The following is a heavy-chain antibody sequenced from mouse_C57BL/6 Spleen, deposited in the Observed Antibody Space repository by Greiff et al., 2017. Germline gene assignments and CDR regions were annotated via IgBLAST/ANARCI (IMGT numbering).Heavy chain of an antibody. CDR2: IDPSDSYT. V-gene: IGHV1-50*01. CDR1: GYTFTSYW. D-gene: IGHD5-5*01. J-gene: IGHJ1*03. Sequence: VQLQQPGAELVKPGASVKLSCKASGYTFTSYWMQWVKQRPGQGLEWIGEIDPSDSYTNYNQKFKGKATLTVDKSSSTAYMQLSSLTSEDSAVYYCARSDVLPSRGYFDVWGTGTTVTVSS. CDR3: ARSDVLPSRGYFDV.